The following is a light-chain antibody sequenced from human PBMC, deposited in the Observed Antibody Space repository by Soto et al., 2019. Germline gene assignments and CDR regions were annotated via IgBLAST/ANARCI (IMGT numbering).Light chain of an antibody. J-gene: IGKJ1*01. Sequence: DIQMTQSPSTLSAFVGDRVTITCRASQSIGRWLAWYQQKPGKAPKLLIYDASSLESGVPSRFSGSGSGTEFTLTISSLQPDDFATYYCQQYDVDSGTFGQGTKVDIK. CDR1: QSIGRW. V-gene: IGKV1-5*01. CDR2: DAS. CDR3: QQYDVDSGT.